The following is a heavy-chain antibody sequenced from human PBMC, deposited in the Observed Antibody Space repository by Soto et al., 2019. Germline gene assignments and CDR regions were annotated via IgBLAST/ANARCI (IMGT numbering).Heavy chain of an antibody. CDR2: VYYRGRS. V-gene: IGHV4-39*01. D-gene: IGHD4-17*01. CDR1: GGSVTNSSYY. Sequence: PSETLSLTCTVSGGSVTNSSYYWGWIRQSPGKGLEWIGSVYYRGRSYSKSSVKSRVTISVDTSKNQFSLNFNSVTASDTALYYCVSQRTTVLTQAYYDYWGPGALVPVSS. J-gene: IGHJ4*02. CDR3: VSQRTTVLTQAYYDY.